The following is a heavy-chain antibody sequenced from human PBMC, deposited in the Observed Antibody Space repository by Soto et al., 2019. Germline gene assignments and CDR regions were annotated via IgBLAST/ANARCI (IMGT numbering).Heavy chain of an antibody. V-gene: IGHV3-21*04. CDR3: VKGGWLDF. J-gene: IGHJ5*01. D-gene: IGHD3-16*01. CDR2: ISSSGSYI. CDR1: GFTFSTYR. Sequence: GSLRLSCAASGFTFSTYRMNWVRQAPGKGLEWVSSISSSGSYIYYADAVKGRFTMSRDNSKHTLYLQMNSLTAEDTAVYACVKGGWLDFWGQGTQVTVSS.